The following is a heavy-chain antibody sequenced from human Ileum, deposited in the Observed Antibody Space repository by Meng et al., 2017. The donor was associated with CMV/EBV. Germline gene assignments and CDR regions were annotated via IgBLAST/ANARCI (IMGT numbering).Heavy chain of an antibody. CDR2: SDTTGTDL. Sequence: GGSLRLSCAVSGLSLRAYRMHWVRQAPGKGLEWISYSDTTGTDLSYADSVKGRFTISRDNAKNSLFLQMNSLRVDDTAVYYCVGGVDPPFDYWGQGTLVTVSS. D-gene: IGHD3-10*01. CDR3: VGGVDPPFDY. CDR1: GLSLRAYR. J-gene: IGHJ4*02. V-gene: IGHV3-21*01.